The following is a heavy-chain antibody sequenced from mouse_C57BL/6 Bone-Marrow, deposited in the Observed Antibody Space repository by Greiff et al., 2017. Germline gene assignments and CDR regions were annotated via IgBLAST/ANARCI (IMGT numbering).Heavy chain of an antibody. Sequence: LVESGAELMKPGASVKLSCKATGYTFTGYWIEWVKQRPGHGLEWIGEILPGSGSTNYNEKFKGKATFTADTSSNTAYMQLSSLTTEDSAIYYCARPQIYYYGSSYSAWFAYWGQETLVTVSA. CDR3: ARPQIYYYGSSYSAWFAY. D-gene: IGHD1-1*01. CDR1: GYTFTGYW. J-gene: IGHJ3*01. CDR2: ILPGSGST. V-gene: IGHV1-9*01.